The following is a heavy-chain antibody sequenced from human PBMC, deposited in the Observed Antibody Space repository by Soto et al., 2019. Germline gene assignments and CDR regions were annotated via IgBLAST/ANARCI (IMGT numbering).Heavy chain of an antibody. CDR3: ARADGYYGSGSYSMIAPDGYYYYGMEV. J-gene: IGHJ6*02. V-gene: IGHV1-69*06. CDR2: IIPIFGTA. D-gene: IGHD3-10*01. CDR1: GGTFSSYA. Sequence: RASVKVSCKASGGTFSSYAISWVRQAPGQGLEWMGGIIPIFGTANYAQKFQGRVTITADKSTSTAYMELSSLRSEDTAVYYCARADGYYGSGSYSMIAPDGYYYYGMEVWGQGTTVTVSS.